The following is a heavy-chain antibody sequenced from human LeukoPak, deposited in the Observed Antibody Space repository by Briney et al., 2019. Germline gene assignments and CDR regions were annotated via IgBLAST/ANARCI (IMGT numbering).Heavy chain of an antibody. D-gene: IGHD2/OR15-2a*01. Sequence: PGGSLRLSCAASGFTFSTYEMNWVRQAPGKGLEWVSYISSSGSTIYYADSVEGRFTISRDNAKNSLYLQMNSLRAEDTAIYYCAIIVLYAYWGQGTLVTVSS. CDR2: ISSSGSTI. V-gene: IGHV3-48*03. CDR1: GFTFSTYE. CDR3: AIIVLYAY. J-gene: IGHJ4*02.